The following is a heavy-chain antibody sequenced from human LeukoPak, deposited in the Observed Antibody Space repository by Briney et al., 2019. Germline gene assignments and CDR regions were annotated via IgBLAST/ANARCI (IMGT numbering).Heavy chain of an antibody. CDR2: IIPILGIA. V-gene: IGHV1-69*04. CDR3: ARDTRSYYDSSGRVEA. CDR1: GCTFSSYA. J-gene: IGHJ5*02. D-gene: IGHD3-22*01. Sequence: SVKVSCKASGCTFSSYAISWVRQAPGQGLEWMGRIIPILGIANYAQKFQGRVTITADKSTSTAYMELSSLRSEDTAVYYCARDTRSYYDSSGRVEAWGQGTLVTVSS.